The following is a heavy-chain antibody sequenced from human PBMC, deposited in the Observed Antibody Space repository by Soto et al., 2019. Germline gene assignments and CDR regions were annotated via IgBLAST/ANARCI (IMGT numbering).Heavy chain of an antibody. CDR3: ARDGGGNWNFDYYYYYGMDV. CDR2: IYTSGST. V-gene: IGHV4-4*07. D-gene: IGHD1-7*01. Sequence: NPSETLSLTCTVSGGSISSYYWSWIRQPAGKGLEWIGRIYTSGSTNYNPSLKSRVTMSVDTSKNQFSLKLSSVTAADTAVYYCARDGGGNWNFDYYYYYGMDVWGQGTTVTVS. J-gene: IGHJ6*02. CDR1: GGSISSYY.